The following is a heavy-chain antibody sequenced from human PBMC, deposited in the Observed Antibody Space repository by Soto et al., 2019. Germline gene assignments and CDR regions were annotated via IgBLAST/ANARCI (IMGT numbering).Heavy chain of an antibody. CDR2: IYYSGST. D-gene: IGHD2-2*01. V-gene: IGHV4-39*01. Sequence: SETLSLTCTVSGGSISSSSYYWGWIRQPPGKGLEWIGSIYYSGSTYYNPSLKSRVTISVDTSKNQFSLKLSSVTAADTAVYYCARLLPHDAFDIWGQGTMVTV. CDR3: ARLLPHDAFDI. CDR1: GGSISSSSYY. J-gene: IGHJ3*02.